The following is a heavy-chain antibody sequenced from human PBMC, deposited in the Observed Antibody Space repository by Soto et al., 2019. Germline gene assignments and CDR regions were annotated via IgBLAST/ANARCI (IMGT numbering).Heavy chain of an antibody. CDR2: INHTGGT. CDR1: GGSVNVYY. CDR3: ATRITVFGLLIPPFDP. V-gene: IGHV4-34*01. Sequence: PSETLCISCAIYGGSVNVYYWNWIRQPPGKGLEWIGEINHTGGTHYNPSLKSRVTMSVDTSKNQFSLRLSSVTAADTAIYYCATRITVFGLLIPPFDPWGQGTKVTVSS. J-gene: IGHJ5*02. D-gene: IGHD3-3*01.